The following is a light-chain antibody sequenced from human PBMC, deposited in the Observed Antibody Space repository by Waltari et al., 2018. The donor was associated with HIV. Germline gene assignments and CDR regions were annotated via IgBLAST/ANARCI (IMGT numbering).Light chain of an antibody. Sequence: QSALTQPASVSGSPGQSITISCTGTSSDVGGYNYVSWYQQHPGKAPKLMIYDVSKRPSGVSIRFSGSKSGNTASLTISGLQAEDEADYYCSSYTTSSGIFGTGTKVTVL. CDR2: DVS. V-gene: IGLV2-14*01. CDR1: SSDVGGYNY. J-gene: IGLJ1*01. CDR3: SSYTTSSGI.